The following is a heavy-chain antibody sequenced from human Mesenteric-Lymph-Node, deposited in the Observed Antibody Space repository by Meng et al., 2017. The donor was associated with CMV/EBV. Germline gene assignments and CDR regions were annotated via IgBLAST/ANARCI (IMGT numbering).Heavy chain of an antibody. CDR2: ISWDGGST. J-gene: IGHJ6*02. V-gene: IGHV3-43*01. CDR1: GFTFDDYT. Sequence: GESLKISCAASGFTFDDYTMHWVRQAPGKGLEWVSLISWDGGSTYYADSVKGRFTISGDNSKNSLYLQMNSLRTEDTALYYCAKDQYCSSTSCYIQFGYYYYYYGMDVWGQGTTVTV. D-gene: IGHD2-2*02. CDR3: AKDQYCSSTSCYIQFGYYYYYYGMDV.